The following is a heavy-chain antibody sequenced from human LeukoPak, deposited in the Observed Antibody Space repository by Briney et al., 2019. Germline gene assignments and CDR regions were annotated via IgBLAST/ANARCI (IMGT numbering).Heavy chain of an antibody. CDR1: GGTISRYY. J-gene: IGHJ3*02. CDR3: ARDRRRDRLHAFDI. D-gene: IGHD1-26*01. V-gene: IGHV4-59*01. CDR2: IDYSGNT. Sequence: SETLSLTCTVPGGTISRYYWSWIRQPPGKGLEWIAYIDYSGNTNYNPSLKSRLTISLDASKNQFSLKLSSVTAADTAVYYCARDRRRDRLHAFDIWGQGTMVTVSS.